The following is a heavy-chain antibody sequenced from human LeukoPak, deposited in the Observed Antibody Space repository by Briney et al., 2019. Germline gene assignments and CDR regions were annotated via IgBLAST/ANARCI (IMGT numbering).Heavy chain of an antibody. D-gene: IGHD5-24*01. V-gene: IGHV1-69*04. Sequence: ASVKVSCKASGGSFSNYAFSWVRQAPGQGLEWMGRITPIVDIATYIQKFQGRVTITADKSTSTAYMELSSLRSEDTAVYYCAADGYNSGAFDIWGQGTMVTVSS. CDR1: GGSFSNYA. CDR2: ITPIVDIA. CDR3: AADGYNSGAFDI. J-gene: IGHJ3*02.